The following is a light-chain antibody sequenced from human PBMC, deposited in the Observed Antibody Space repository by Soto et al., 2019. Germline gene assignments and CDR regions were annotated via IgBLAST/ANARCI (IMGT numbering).Light chain of an antibody. CDR3: ETWDSNPRV. V-gene: IGLV4-60*02. CDR1: SGHSSYI. CDR2: LEGSGSY. J-gene: IGLJ3*02. Sequence: QPVLTQSSSASASLGSSVKLTCTLSSGHSSYIIAWHQQQPGKAPRYMMKLEGSGSYNKGSGVPGRCSGSSSGADRYLTISSPQFEDESDYYCETWDSNPRVFGGGTKLTVL.